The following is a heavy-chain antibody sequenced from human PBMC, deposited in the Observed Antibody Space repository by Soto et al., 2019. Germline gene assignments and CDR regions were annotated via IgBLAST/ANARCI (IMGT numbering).Heavy chain of an antibody. CDR2: IMPIFGTA. Sequence: QVQLVQSGAAVKKPGSSVKVSCKASGGTFSSYAISWVRQAPGQGLEWTGGIMPIFGTASYAQTLQGRVTITADESTSAAYMELRSLSCEDTAVYYCARDRGYSYGIDHWGQGTLVTVFS. J-gene: IGHJ4*02. CDR1: GGTFSSYA. V-gene: IGHV1-69*01. CDR3: ARDRGYSYGIDH. D-gene: IGHD5-18*01.